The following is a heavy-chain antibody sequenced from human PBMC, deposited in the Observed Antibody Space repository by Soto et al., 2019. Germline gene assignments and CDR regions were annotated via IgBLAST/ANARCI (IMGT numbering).Heavy chain of an antibody. CDR2: INPSGGST. V-gene: IGHV1-46*01. CDR3: ARAKYYDSSGYSPAFDI. J-gene: IGHJ3*02. CDR1: GYTFTSYY. Sequence: ASVKVSCKASGYTFTSYYMHWVRQAPGQGLEWMGIINPSGGSTSYAQKFQGRVTMTRDTSTSTVYMELSSLRSEDTAVYYCARAKYYDSSGYSPAFDIWGQGTMVTVSS. D-gene: IGHD3-22*01.